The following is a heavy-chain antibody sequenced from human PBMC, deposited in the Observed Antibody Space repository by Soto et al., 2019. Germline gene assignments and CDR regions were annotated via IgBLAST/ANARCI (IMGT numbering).Heavy chain of an antibody. CDR2: IYYSGST. D-gene: IGHD3-3*01. Sequence: PSETLSLTCTVSGGSISSSSYYWGWIRQPPGKGLEWIGSIYYSGSTYYNPSLKSRVTISVDTSKNQFSLKLSSVTAADTAVYYCARTWVSYYDFWSGYIPANDQQFDPWGQGTLVTVSS. CDR3: ARTWVSYYDFWSGYIPANDQQFDP. CDR1: GGSISSSSYY. J-gene: IGHJ5*02. V-gene: IGHV4-39*01.